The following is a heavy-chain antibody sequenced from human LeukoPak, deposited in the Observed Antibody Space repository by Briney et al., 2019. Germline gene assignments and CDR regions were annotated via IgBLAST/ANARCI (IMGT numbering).Heavy chain of an antibody. J-gene: IGHJ4*02. CDR2: IYHSGST. Sequence: SETLSLTCTVSGYSISTSNYWGWIRQPPGKGPEWIGSIYHSGSTYYNPSLKSRVSISVDTSKNQFSLRLSSVTAADTAVYYCARDGDFYYFDYWGQGTLVTVSS. CDR1: GYSISTSNY. CDR3: ARDGDFYYFDY. V-gene: IGHV4-38-2*02.